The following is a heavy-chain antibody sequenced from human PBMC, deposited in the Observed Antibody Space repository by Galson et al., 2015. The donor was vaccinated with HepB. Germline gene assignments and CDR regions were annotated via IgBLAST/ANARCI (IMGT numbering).Heavy chain of an antibody. CDR3: ARPITMISRRTKPLPSAFDP. CDR2: IYPGDSDT. D-gene: IGHD3-22*01. CDR1: GYSFTSYW. J-gene: IGHJ5*02. Sequence: QSGAEVKKPGESLKISCKGSGYSFTSYWIGWVRRMPGKGLEWMGIIYPGDSDTRYSPSFQGQVTISADKSISTAYLQWSSLKASDTAMYYCARPITMISRRTKPLPSAFDPWGQGTLVTVSS. V-gene: IGHV5-51*01.